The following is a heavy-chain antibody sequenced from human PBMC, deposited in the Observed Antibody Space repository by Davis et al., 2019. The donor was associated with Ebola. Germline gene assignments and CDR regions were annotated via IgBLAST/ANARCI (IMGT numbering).Heavy chain of an antibody. CDR1: GFTFSNYA. CDR2: IGGGGRVT. Sequence: GESLKISCAASGFTFSNYAMNWVRQAPGKGLEWVAGIGGGGRVTDYVESVKGRFTISRDNSKNTLYLQMGSLRAEDMAVYYCAREMMVTQGNDYWGQGTLVTVSS. V-gene: IGHV3-23*01. CDR3: AREMMVTQGNDY. D-gene: IGHD2-21*02. J-gene: IGHJ4*02.